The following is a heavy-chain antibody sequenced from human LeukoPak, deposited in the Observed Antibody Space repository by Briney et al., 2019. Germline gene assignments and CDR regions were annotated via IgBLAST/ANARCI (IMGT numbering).Heavy chain of an antibody. D-gene: IGHD4-23*01. Sequence: GGSLRLSCAASGFTFSSYAMSWVRQAPGKGLEWVSAISGSGGSTYYADSVKGRFTISRDNSKNTLYLQMNSLRAEDTAVYYCAKYGTSTVVTVADYFDYWGQGTLVTLSS. CDR1: GFTFSSYA. V-gene: IGHV3-23*01. CDR2: ISGSGGST. J-gene: IGHJ4*02. CDR3: AKYGTSTVVTVADYFDY.